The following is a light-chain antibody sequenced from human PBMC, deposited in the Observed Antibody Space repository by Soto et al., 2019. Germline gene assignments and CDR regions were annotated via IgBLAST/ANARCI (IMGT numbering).Light chain of an antibody. CDR3: QQYNSYPGT. V-gene: IGKV1-5*03. Sequence: DLQMTQSPSTLSASVGDRVTITCRASQSIGNWLAWYQQKPGKAPKLLIYKASSLQSGVPSRFSGSGSGTEFTLTINSLQPDDFASYYCQQYNSYPGTFGQGTKV. CDR2: KAS. J-gene: IGKJ1*01. CDR1: QSIGNW.